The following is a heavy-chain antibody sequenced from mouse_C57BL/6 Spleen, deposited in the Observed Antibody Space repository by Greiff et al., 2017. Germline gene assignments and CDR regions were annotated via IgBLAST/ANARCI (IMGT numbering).Heavy chain of an antibody. CDR1: GYAFSSSW. CDR3: AREGLTMITTGYYAMDY. Sequence: VKLMESGPELVKPGASVKISCKASGYAFSSSWMNWVKQRPGKGLEWIGRIYPGDGATNYNGKFKGKATLTADKSSSTAYMQLSSLTSEDSEFYYCAREGLTMITTGYYAMDYWGQGTSVTVSS. D-gene: IGHD2-4*01. J-gene: IGHJ4*01. V-gene: IGHV1-82*01. CDR2: IYPGDGAT.